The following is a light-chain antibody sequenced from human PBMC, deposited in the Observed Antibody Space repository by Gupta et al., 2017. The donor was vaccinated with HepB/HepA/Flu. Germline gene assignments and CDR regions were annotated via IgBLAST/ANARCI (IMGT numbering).Light chain of an antibody. CDR3: MQGTQWPPT. CDR1: QSLVHSNGNTY. Sequence: DVVMTQSAPSLAVNVGPPACISCRSSQSLVHSNGNTYLTWFQQRPGQSPRRLIYKVSNRDSGVPDRFSGSGSGTDFTLKISRVEAEDVGLYYCMQGTQWPPTFGQGTKVEIK. CDR2: KVS. V-gene: IGKV2-30*02. J-gene: IGKJ1*01.